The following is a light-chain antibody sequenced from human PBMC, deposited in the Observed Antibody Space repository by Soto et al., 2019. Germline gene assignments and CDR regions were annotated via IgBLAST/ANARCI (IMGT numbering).Light chain of an antibody. CDR1: QSISSY. CDR2: AAS. J-gene: IGKJ1*01. V-gene: IGKV1-39*01. Sequence: DIQMTQSPSSLSASVGDRVTITCRASQSISSYLNWYQQKPGKAPKLLIYAASSLQSGVPSRFSGSGSETDFTLTISTLEPEDFAVYYCQQRSDWPPTWTFGQGTKVEI. CDR3: QQRSDWPPTWT.